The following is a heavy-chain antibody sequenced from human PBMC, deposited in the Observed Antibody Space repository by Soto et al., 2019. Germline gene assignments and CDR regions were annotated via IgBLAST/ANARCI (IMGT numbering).Heavy chain of an antibody. CDR2: INPSGGST. D-gene: IGHD2-15*01. V-gene: IGHV1-46*03. Sequence: ASVKVSCKASGYTFTSYYMHWVRQAPGQGLEWMGIINPSGGSTSYAQKFQGRVTMTRDTSTSTVYMELSSLRSEDTAVYYCARAQDCSGGSCSYGIEYFQHWGQGTLVTVSS. J-gene: IGHJ1*01. CDR3: ARAQDCSGGSCSYGIEYFQH. CDR1: GYTFTSYY.